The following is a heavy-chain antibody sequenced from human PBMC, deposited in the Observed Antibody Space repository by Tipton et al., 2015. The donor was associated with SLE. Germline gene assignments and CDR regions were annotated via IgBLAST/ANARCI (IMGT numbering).Heavy chain of an antibody. Sequence: QSGPEVKKPGASVKVSCKASGYTFTSYAMHWVRQAPGQRLEWMGWISAYNGNTNYAQKLQGRVTMTTDTSTSTAYMELRSLRSDDTAVYYCARDLGITMVQGVIDYWGQGTLVTVSS. CDR2: ISAYNGNT. V-gene: IGHV1-18*01. J-gene: IGHJ4*02. CDR1: GYTFTSYA. CDR3: ARDLGITMVQGVIDY. D-gene: IGHD3-10*01.